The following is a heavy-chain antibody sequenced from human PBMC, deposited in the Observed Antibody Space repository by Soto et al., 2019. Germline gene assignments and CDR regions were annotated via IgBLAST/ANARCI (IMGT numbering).Heavy chain of an antibody. V-gene: IGHV4-34*01. CDR1: GGSFSGHS. Sequence: QVQLQQWGAGLLKPSETLSLTCAVYGGSFSGHSWTWIRQSPGKGLEWIGDINHSGRANYIPSLKTRVTISLDTSKNQFPLTLSAVTAADTAMYYWWTRAYDTDGYYRFDPWGQGTVVTVSS. J-gene: IGHJ5*01. CDR3: WTRAYDTDGYYRFDP. D-gene: IGHD3-22*01. CDR2: INHSGRA.